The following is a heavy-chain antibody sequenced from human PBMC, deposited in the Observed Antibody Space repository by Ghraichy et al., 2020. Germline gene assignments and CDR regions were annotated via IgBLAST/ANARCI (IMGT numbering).Heavy chain of an antibody. V-gene: IGHV4-59*01. CDR2: IYYSGST. D-gene: IGHD3-3*01. CDR1: VDSITRYY. Sequence: SQTLSLTCTVSVDSITRYYWSWIRQPPGKGLEWIGYIYYSGSTSYSPSLKSRVTISLDTSKQQLSLRLSSVTAADTAMYYCWLAGDFWSGTPSFGMDVWGQGTSVTGSS. CDR3: WLAGDFWSGTPSFGMDV. J-gene: IGHJ6*02.